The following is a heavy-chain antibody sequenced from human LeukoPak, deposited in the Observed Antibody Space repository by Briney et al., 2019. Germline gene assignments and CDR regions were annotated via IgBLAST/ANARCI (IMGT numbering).Heavy chain of an antibody. Sequence: GGPLRLSCAASGFTFSDYFMSWIRQAPGKGLEWVSYISSSGSTIYYADSVKGRFTISRDNAKNSLYLQMNSLRAEDTAVYYCASLGEQWLVQYLHYWGQGTLVTVSS. CDR2: ISSSGSTI. CDR1: GFTFSDYF. V-gene: IGHV3-11*01. J-gene: IGHJ4*02. D-gene: IGHD6-19*01. CDR3: ASLGEQWLVQYLHY.